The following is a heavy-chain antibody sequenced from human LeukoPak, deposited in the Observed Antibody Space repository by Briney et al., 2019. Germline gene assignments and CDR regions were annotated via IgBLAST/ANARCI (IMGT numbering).Heavy chain of an antibody. V-gene: IGHV3-23*01. CDR1: GFTFSNYG. CDR3: ARGRSYYYDSSGYLVY. CDR2: ITGSGGNT. D-gene: IGHD3-22*01. J-gene: IGHJ4*02. Sequence: GGSLRLSCAASGFTFSNYGMNWVRQAPGKGLEWVSGITGSGGNTYYADSVKGRFTISRDNSKNTMYLQMNSLRAEDTAVYYCARGRSYYYDSSGYLVYWGQGTLVTVSS.